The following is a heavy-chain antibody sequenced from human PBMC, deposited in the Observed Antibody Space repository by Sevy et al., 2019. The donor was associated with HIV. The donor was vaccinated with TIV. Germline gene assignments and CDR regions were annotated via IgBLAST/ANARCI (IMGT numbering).Heavy chain of an antibody. CDR2: IYYSGRT. V-gene: IGHV4-59*01. CDR1: GDSISGYY. Sequence: SETLSLTCSVSGDSISGYYWSWIRQPPGKGLEGFGYIYYSGRTDYNPSLKSRVTISADTSKNRFSLKLNSVTAADTAVYYCARPYSNFYYAMDVWGQGTTVTVSS. CDR3: ARPYSNFYYAMDV. J-gene: IGHJ6*02. D-gene: IGHD3-3*02.